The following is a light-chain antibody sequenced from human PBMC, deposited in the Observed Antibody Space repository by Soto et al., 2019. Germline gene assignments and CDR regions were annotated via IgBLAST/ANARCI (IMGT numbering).Light chain of an antibody. J-gene: IGKJ1*01. Sequence: EIVLTQSPGTLSLSPGERATLSCRASQSVSSSSLAWYQQKRGQAPRLLIHDASSRATGIPDRFSGSGSGTDSTLTISRLEPEDFAVYYCQQYGGSPRTFGQGTKVDI. V-gene: IGKV3-20*01. CDR2: DAS. CDR1: QSVSSSS. CDR3: QQYGGSPRT.